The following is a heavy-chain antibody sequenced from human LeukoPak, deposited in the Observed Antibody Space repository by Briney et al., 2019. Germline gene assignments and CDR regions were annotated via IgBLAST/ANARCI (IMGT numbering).Heavy chain of an antibody. CDR1: GGSIRSSSYY. J-gene: IGHJ3*02. CDR2: IYYSGST. CDR3: ARLPSSLVDYGGNSGRDAFDI. D-gene: IGHD4-23*01. V-gene: IGHV4-39*01. Sequence: ASETLSLTCTVSGGSIRSSSYYWGWIRQPQGKGLEWIESIYYSGSTYYNPSLKSRVTISVDTSKNQFSLKLSSVTAAVTAVYYCARLPSSLVDYGGNSGRDAFDIWGRGTIVTVSS.